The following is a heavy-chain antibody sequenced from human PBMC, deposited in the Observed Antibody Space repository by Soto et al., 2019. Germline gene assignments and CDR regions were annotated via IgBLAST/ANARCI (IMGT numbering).Heavy chain of an antibody. CDR2: IYHTGNA. J-gene: IGHJ5*02. Sequence: PSETLSLTFSVSGDSISNRRFYWAWIRQPPGEGLEWIGSIYHTGNAYYNPSLKSRVTISVDTSKNQFSLKLTSVTAADAALYYCARDFFDSSDYTTNWFDPWGQGTLVTVS. D-gene: IGHD3-22*01. CDR1: GDSISNRRFY. CDR3: ARDFFDSSDYTTNWFDP. V-gene: IGHV4-39*01.